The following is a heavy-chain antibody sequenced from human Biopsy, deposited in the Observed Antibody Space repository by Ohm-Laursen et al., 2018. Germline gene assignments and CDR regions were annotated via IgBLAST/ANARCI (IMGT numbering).Heavy chain of an antibody. D-gene: IGHD1-26*01. CDR1: GGSTSGSS. CDR3: ARHAPSYSGSYWRYFDL. J-gene: IGHJ2*01. V-gene: IGHV4-59*08. CDR2: ISYSRDT. Sequence: SDTLSLTCPVSGGSTSGSSWSWIRQAPGKGLEWIGYISYSRDTNYNPSLKSRITISVDTSKNQFSLKLTSVTAADTAVYYCARHAPSYSGSYWRYFDLWGRGTLVTVSS.